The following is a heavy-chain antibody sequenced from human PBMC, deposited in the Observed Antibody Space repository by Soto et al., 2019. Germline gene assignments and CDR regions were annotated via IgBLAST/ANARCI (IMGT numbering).Heavy chain of an antibody. D-gene: IGHD6-13*01. J-gene: IGHJ4*02. CDR1: VGSISSGDYY. Sequence: PSEALCLTCTVSVGSISSGDYYWSWIRQVPGKGLEWIGYIYYSGSTYYNPSLKSRVAMSVNTSKNQFSLKLSSVTAADTAIYYCAREGRIEAAGRFDYWGQGTMVTVSS. CDR3: AREGRIEAAGRFDY. V-gene: IGHV4-31*03. CDR2: IYYSGST.